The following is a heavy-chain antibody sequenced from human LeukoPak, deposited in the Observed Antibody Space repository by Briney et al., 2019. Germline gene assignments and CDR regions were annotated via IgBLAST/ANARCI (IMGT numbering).Heavy chain of an antibody. J-gene: IGHJ3*02. V-gene: IGHV4-61*02. CDR3: ARASYDFWSGGSNAFDI. Sequence: PSQTLSLTCTVSGGSISSGSYYWSWIRQPAGKGLEWIGRIYTSGSTNYNPSLKSRVTISVDTSKNQFSLKLSSVTAADTAVYYCARASYDFWSGGSNAFDIWGQGTMVTVSS. D-gene: IGHD3-3*01. CDR1: GGSISSGSYY. CDR2: IYTSGST.